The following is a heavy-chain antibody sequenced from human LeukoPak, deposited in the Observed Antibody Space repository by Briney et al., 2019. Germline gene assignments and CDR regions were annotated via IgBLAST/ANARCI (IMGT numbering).Heavy chain of an antibody. J-gene: IGHJ4*02. CDR3: ARDPYDYVWGSYRPEYYFDY. D-gene: IGHD3-16*02. CDR1: GFTFSSYW. V-gene: IGHV3-7*01. CDR2: IKQDGSEK. Sequence: GGSLRLSRAASGFTFSSYWMSWVRQAPGKGLEWVANIKQDGSEKYYVDSVKGRFTISRDNAKNSLYLQMNSLRAEDTAVYYCARDPYDYVWGSYRPEYYFDYWGQGTLVTVSS.